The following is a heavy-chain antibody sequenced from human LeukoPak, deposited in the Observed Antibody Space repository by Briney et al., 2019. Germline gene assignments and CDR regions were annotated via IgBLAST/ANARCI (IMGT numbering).Heavy chain of an antibody. D-gene: IGHD1-26*01. J-gene: IGHJ4*02. CDR2: IYYSGST. V-gene: IGHV4-39*07. CDR3: ARVHRYSGSY. CDR1: GGSISSSSYY. Sequence: SETLSLTCTVSGGSISSSSYYWGWIRQPPGKGLEWIGSIYYSGSTYYNPSLKSRVTISVDTSKNQFSLKLSSVTAADTAVYYCARVHRYSGSYWGQGTLVTVSS.